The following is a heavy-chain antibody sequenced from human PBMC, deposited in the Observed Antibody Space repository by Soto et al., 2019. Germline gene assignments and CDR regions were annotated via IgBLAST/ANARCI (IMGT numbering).Heavy chain of an antibody. CDR3: AKDYTDYTYSFDY. D-gene: IGHD4-4*01. Sequence: QVQLVESGGGVVQPGRSLRLSCAASGFTFSTYGMHWVGQAPGKRLEWVAFISYDGSNKYYADSVKGRFTISRDNSKNTLYLQMNSLRAEDTVVYYCAKDYTDYTYSFDYWGQGTLVTVSS. CDR2: ISYDGSNK. CDR1: GFTFSTYG. J-gene: IGHJ4*02. V-gene: IGHV3-30*18.